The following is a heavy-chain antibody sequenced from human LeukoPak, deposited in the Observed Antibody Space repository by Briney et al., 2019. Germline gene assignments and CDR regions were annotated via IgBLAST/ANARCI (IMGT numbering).Heavy chain of an antibody. J-gene: IGHJ6*02. CDR2: INYSGST. CDR3: ARHHHGMDV. Sequence: KSSETLSLTCTVSGGSISSYYWSWIRQPPGKGLERIGYINYSGSTNYNPSLKSRVTISVDTPKNQFSLKLTSVTAADTAVYYCARHHHGMDVWGQGTTVTVSS. V-gene: IGHV4-59*08. CDR1: GGSISSYY.